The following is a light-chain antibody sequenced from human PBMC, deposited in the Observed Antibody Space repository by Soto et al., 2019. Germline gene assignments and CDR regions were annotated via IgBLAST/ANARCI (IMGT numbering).Light chain of an antibody. CDR1: SSDVGGYNY. CDR2: EVS. Sequence: QSALTQPASVPGSPGQSITISCTGTSSDVGGYNYVSWYQQHPGKAPKLMIYEVSNRPSGVSDRFSGSRSGNTASLTISGLQAEDESDYYCISYTSSSTWVFGGGTKVTVL. CDR3: ISYTSSSTWV. V-gene: IGLV2-14*01. J-gene: IGLJ3*02.